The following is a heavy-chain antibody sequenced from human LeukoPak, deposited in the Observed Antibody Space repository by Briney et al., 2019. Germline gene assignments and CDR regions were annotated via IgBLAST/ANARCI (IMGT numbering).Heavy chain of an antibody. J-gene: IGHJ5*02. V-gene: IGHV4-4*07. CDR1: GGSISSYY. CDR3: ARDLANPHSTPGWFDP. CDR2: IYTSGST. Sequence: SETLSLTCTVSGGSISSYYWSWIRQPAGKGLEWIGRIYTSGSTNYNPSLKSRVTMSVDTSKNQFSLKLSSVTAADTAVYYCARDLANPHSTPGWFDPWGQGTLVTVSS. D-gene: IGHD6-13*01.